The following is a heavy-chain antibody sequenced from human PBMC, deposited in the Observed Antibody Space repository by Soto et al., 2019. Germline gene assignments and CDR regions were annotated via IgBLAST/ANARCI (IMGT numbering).Heavy chain of an antibody. V-gene: IGHV4-30-2*06. D-gene: IGHD2-15*01. CDR2: ISHLEST. J-gene: IGHJ4*02. CDR1: GASISYGGFS. CDR3: ARGGGCDSFDY. Sequence: QLQLQESGSGLVKTSETLSLTCTVSGASISYGGFSWSWIRQSPGKGLEWIGYISHLESTYFHPSFKSRLTMSIDRTRNQFSLKLSSVTAADMAVYYCARGGGCDSFDYWGQGVLVTVSS.